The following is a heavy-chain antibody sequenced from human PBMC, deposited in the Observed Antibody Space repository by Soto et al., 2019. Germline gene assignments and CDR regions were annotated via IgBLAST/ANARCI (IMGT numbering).Heavy chain of an antibody. D-gene: IGHD2-8*01. Sequence: EVQLVESGGGLVQPGGSLTLSCAASGFSFSNNFMKWVRQAPGKGLEWVSLIFSGGDTRYADFVRGRFTISRDNSKNTVYLQMNSLRAEVAAVYYCARDGGPHRTNGVWGQGTMVTVSS. CDR2: IFSGGDT. V-gene: IGHV3-66*01. CDR3: ARDGGPHRTNGV. CDR1: GFSFSNNF. J-gene: IGHJ3*01.